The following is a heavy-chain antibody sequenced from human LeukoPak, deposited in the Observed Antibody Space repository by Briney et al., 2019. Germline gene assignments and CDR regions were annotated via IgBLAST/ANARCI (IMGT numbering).Heavy chain of an antibody. CDR2: INHSGST. D-gene: IGHD3-22*01. Sequence: PSETLSLICAVSGGSFSGYYWSWIRQPPGKGLEWIGEINHSGSTNYNPSLKSRVNISVDTSKNQCSLKLSSVNAADTAGYYCARGGYYYDSSGFDYWGQGTLVTVSS. J-gene: IGHJ4*02. CDR1: GGSFSGYY. CDR3: ARGGYYYDSSGFDY. V-gene: IGHV4-34*01.